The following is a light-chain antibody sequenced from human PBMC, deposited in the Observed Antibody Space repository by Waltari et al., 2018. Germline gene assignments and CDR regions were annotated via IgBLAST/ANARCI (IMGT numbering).Light chain of an antibody. CDR2: EVS. Sequence: QSSLTQPPSASGSPGQSVTIPCTGTSSDVGGYNYVPWYQQHPGKAPKLMIYEVSKRPSGVPDRFSGSKSGNTASLTVSGLQDEDEADYYCSSYAGSNNLGVFGTGTKVTVL. V-gene: IGLV2-8*01. CDR3: SSYAGSNNLGV. CDR1: SSDVGGYNY. J-gene: IGLJ1*01.